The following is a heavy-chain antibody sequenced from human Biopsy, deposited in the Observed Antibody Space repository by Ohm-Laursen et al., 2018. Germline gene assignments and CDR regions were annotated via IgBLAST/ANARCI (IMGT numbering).Heavy chain of an antibody. D-gene: IGHD2-8*01. V-gene: IGHV1-2*02. J-gene: IGHJ4*02. CDR1: SYTFTDYD. CDR2: INCKTGAT. Sequence: ASVKVSCKASSYTFTDYDIHWMRQAPGQGLEWLGYINCKTGATNYAQKFQGTVTMTRDTSISTAYLALGSLRSADTAIYYCARDPLNGHKHFDYWGQGSLVTVSS. CDR3: ARDPLNGHKHFDY.